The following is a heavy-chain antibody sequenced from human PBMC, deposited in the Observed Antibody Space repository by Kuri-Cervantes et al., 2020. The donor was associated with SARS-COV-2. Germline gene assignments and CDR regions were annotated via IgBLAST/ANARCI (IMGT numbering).Heavy chain of an antibody. CDR3: ARAASAARLIVTPPGY. D-gene: IGHD6-6*01. CDR1: GFTFSSYW. CDR2: IKQDGSEK. Sequence: GESLKISCAASGFTFSSYWMSWVRQAPGKGLEWVANIKQDGSEKYYVDSVKGRFTISRDNAKNSLYLQMNSLRAEDTAVYYCARAASAARLIVTPPGYWGQGTLVTVSS. V-gene: IGHV3-7*01. J-gene: IGHJ4*02.